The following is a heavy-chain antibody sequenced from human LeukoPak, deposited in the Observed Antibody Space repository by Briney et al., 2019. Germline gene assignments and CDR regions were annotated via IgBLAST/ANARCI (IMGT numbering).Heavy chain of an antibody. CDR1: GFTFSSYG. Sequence: GGSLRLSCAASGFTFSSYGMHWVRQAPGKGLEWVAVISYDGSNKYYADSVKGRFTISRDNSKNTLYLQMNSLRAEDTAVYYCAPSLGYDRENWFDPWGQGTLVTVSS. J-gene: IGHJ5*02. D-gene: IGHD5-12*01. V-gene: IGHV3-30*03. CDR3: APSLGYDRENWFDP. CDR2: ISYDGSNK.